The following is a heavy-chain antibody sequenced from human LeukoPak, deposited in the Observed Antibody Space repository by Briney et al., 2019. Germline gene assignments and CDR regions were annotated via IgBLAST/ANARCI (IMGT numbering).Heavy chain of an antibody. Sequence: GGSLRLSCAASGFTFSNYGMHWVRQAPGKGLEWVAFIRYDGSNKSYADSVKGRFTISRDNSKNTLYLQMNSLRAEDTAVYYCARARSSYGYGDAFDIWGQGTMVTVSS. D-gene: IGHD5-18*01. CDR2: IRYDGSNK. J-gene: IGHJ3*02. V-gene: IGHV3-30*02. CDR1: GFTFSNYG. CDR3: ARARSSYGYGDAFDI.